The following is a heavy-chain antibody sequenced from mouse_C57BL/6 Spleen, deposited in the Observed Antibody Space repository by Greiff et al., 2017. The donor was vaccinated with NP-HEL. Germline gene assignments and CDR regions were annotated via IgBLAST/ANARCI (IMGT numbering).Heavy chain of an antibody. CDR3: ARSSYYGSKDFDY. CDR1: GYTFTSYW. CDR2: IHPNSGST. V-gene: IGHV1-64*01. Sequence: VQLQQSGAELVKPGASVKLSCKASGYTFTSYWMHWVKQRPGQGLEWIGMIHPNSGSTNYNEKFKSKATLTVDKSSSTAYMQLSSLTSEDSAVYYCARSSYYGSKDFDYWGQGTTLTVSS. J-gene: IGHJ2*01. D-gene: IGHD1-1*01.